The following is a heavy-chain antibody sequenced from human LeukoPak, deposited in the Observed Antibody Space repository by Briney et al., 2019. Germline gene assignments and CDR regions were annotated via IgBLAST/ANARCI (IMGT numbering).Heavy chain of an antibody. Sequence: GASVKVSCKASGYTFTSYDINWVRQATGQGLEWMGWMNPNSGNTGYAQKFQGRVTMTRNTSISTAYMELSSLRSEDTAVYYCARVGSGYYYDSSGYYYFNYWGQGTLVTVSS. CDR2: MNPNSGNT. J-gene: IGHJ4*02. CDR3: ARVGSGYYYDSSGYYYFNY. V-gene: IGHV1-8*01. D-gene: IGHD3-22*01. CDR1: GYTFTSYD.